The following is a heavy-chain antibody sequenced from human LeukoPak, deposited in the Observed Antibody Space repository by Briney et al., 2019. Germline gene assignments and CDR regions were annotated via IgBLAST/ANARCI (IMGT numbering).Heavy chain of an antibody. CDR1: GFTLSSYW. D-gene: IGHD3-22*01. Sequence: PGGSLRLSCAASGFTLSSYWMHWVRQAPGKGLVWVSRINSDGSSISYAGSVKGRFTISRDNAKNTLYLQMYSLRAEDTAVYYCARVVYCYDSSGYPNAFDMWGQGTMVTVSS. J-gene: IGHJ3*02. CDR2: INSDGSSI. V-gene: IGHV3-74*01. CDR3: ARVVYCYDSSGYPNAFDM.